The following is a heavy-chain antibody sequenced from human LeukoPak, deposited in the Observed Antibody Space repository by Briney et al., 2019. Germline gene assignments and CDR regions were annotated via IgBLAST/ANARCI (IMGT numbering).Heavy chain of an antibody. V-gene: IGHV3-48*01. CDR3: ARGGSGYSAYDFDY. D-gene: IGHD5-12*01. Sequence: AGGSLRLSCAASGSTFSGYSMNWVRQAPGKGLEWVSYISSSSTTTYYTDPVKGRFTISRDNAKKSLFLQMNSLRAEDTAVYYCARGGSGYSAYDFDYWGQGILVTVSS. J-gene: IGHJ4*02. CDR1: GSTFSGYS. CDR2: ISSSSTTT.